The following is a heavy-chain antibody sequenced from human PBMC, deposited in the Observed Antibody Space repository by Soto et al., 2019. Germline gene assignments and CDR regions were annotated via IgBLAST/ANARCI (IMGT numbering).Heavy chain of an antibody. D-gene: IGHD3-16*01. J-gene: IGHJ6*02. Sequence: QLQLQESGPGLVKPSETLSLTCTVSGGSISSNSYYWAWIRQPPGKGLEWIGNIYYSGTTYYNPSLKSRVTISVDTSKNQFSLKLCSVTAADTAVYYCARHKGGYYSGVDVWGQGTTVTVSS. V-gene: IGHV4-39*01. CDR3: ARHKGGYYSGVDV. CDR1: GGSISSNSYY. CDR2: IYYSGTT.